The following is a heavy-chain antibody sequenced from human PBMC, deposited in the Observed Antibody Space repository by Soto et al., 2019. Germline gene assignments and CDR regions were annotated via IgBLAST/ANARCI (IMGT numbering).Heavy chain of an antibody. CDR3: ARSMYSSGPFDI. D-gene: IGHD6-19*01. CDR2: INSDGSST. V-gene: IGHV3-74*01. CDR1: GFTFSSYW. J-gene: IGHJ3*02. Sequence: PGGSLRLSCAASGFTFSSYWMHWVRQAPGKGLVWVSRINSDGSSTSYADSVKGRFTISRDNAKNTLYLQMNSLRAEDTAVYYCARSMYSSGPFDIWGQGTMVTVSS.